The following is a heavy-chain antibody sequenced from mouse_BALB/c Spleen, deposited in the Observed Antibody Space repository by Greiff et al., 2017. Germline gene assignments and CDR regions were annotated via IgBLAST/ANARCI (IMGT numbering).Heavy chain of an antibody. CDR3: ARDYYGSSYLFDY. CDR1: GYTFTSYT. J-gene: IGHJ2*01. V-gene: IGHV1-4*02. Sequence: VQLQQSAAELARPGASVKMSCKASGYTFTSYTMHWVKQRPGQGLEWIGYINPSSGYTEYNQKFKDKTTLTADKSSSTAYMQLSSLTSEDSAVYYCARDYYGSSYLFDYWGQGTTLTVSS. CDR2: INPSSGYT. D-gene: IGHD1-1*01.